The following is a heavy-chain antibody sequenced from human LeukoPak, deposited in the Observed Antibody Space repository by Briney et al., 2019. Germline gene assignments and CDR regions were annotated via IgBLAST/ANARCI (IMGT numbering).Heavy chain of an antibody. CDR3: AKQLTAGGYYFDY. CDR1: GFTFDDYA. J-gene: IGHJ4*02. V-gene: IGHV3-9*01. D-gene: IGHD6-13*01. Sequence: PGGSLRLSCAASGFTFDDYAMHWVRQAPGKGLEWVSGISWNSGSIGYADSVKGRFTISRDNSKNTLYLQMNSLRAEDTAVYYCAKQLTAGGYYFDYWGQGTLVTVSS. CDR2: ISWNSGSI.